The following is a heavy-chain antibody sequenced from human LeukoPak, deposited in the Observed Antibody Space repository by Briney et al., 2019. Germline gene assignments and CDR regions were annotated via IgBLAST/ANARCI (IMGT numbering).Heavy chain of an antibody. Sequence: PGESLRLSCEVSGFTFSNYAMHWVRQAPGKGLEWVAVISYDGSNKYYADSVKGRFTISRDNSKNTLYLQMNSLRAEDTAVFYCARDRSSYEYYFDHWGQGTLVTVSS. J-gene: IGHJ4*02. CDR2: ISYDGSNK. V-gene: IGHV3-30-3*01. CDR3: ARDRSSYEYYFDH. D-gene: IGHD5-12*01. CDR1: GFTFSNYA.